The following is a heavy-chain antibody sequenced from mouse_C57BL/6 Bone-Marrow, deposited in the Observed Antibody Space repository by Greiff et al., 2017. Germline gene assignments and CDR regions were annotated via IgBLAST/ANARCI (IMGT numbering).Heavy chain of an antibody. CDR2: IFPGSGST. V-gene: IGHV1-75*01. J-gene: IGHJ2*01. CDR1: GYTFTDYY. D-gene: IGHD1-1*01. Sequence: QVQLKQSGPELVKPGASVKISCKASGYTFTDYYINWVKQRPGQGLEWIGWIFPGSGSTYYNEKFKGKATLTVDKSSSTAYMLRSSLISEDSAVYFCARKRLLRFYYFDYWGQGTTLTVSS. CDR3: ARKRLLRFYYFDY.